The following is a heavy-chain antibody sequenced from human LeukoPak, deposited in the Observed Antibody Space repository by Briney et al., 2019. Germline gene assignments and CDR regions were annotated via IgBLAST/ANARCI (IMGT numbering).Heavy chain of an antibody. D-gene: IGHD2-2*01. V-gene: IGHV4-4*07. CDR2: IYTSGST. J-gene: IGHJ6*03. CDR3: ARGSTTYNTDYYYYMDV. Sequence: SETLSLTCTVSGGSISSYYWSWIRQPAGKGLEWIGRIYTSGSTNYNPSLKSRVTMSVDTSKNQFSLKLSSVTAADTAVYYCARGSTTYNTDYYYYMDVWGKGTTVTVSS. CDR1: GGSISSYY.